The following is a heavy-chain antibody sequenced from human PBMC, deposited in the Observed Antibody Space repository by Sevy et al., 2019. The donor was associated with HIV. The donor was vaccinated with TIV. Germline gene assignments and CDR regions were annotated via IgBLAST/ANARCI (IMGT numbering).Heavy chain of an antibody. CDR3: AGDRIFAVGFNGMDV. Sequence: SETLSLTCTVSGGSVSSGGHYWGWVRQPPGKGLEWIGYIHYSGNTNYNPSLKSRVTISVDTSKVQFSLKLSTVTAADAAVYYCAGDRIFAVGFNGMDVWGQGTTVTVSS. CDR2: IHYSGNT. D-gene: IGHD3-3*02. CDR1: GGSVSSGGHY. V-gene: IGHV4-61*08. J-gene: IGHJ6*02.